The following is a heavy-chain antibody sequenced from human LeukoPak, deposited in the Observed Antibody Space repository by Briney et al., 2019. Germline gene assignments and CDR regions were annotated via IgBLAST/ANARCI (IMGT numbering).Heavy chain of an antibody. J-gene: IGHJ4*02. CDR3: ARDVVGATMWPTRRYYFDY. D-gene: IGHD1-26*01. CDR2: ISSSSSYI. Sequence: GGSLRLSCAASGFTFSSYSMNWVRQAPGKGLGWVSSISSSSSYIYYADSVKGRFTISRDNAKNSLYLQMNSRRAEATAVYYCARDVVGATMWPTRRYYFDYWGQGTLVTVSS. V-gene: IGHV3-21*01. CDR1: GFTFSSYS.